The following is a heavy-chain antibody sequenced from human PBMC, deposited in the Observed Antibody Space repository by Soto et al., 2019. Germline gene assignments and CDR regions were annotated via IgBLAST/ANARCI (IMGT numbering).Heavy chain of an antibody. CDR1: GYTFTTYG. Sequence: ASVKVSCKASGYTFTTYGFSWVRQAPGQGLEWMGWISTYNGNTNYAQKLQGRVTMTTDTSASTAYMELRSLRPDDTAVFYCARVLDYGDYIDYWGQGTLVTVSS. V-gene: IGHV1-18*01. D-gene: IGHD4-17*01. CDR2: ISTYNGNT. J-gene: IGHJ4*02. CDR3: ARVLDYGDYIDY.